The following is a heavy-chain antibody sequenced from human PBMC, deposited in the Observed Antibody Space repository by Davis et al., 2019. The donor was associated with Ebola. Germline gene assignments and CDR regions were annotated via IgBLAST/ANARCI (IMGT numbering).Heavy chain of an antibody. CDR1: GFTFSSYW. V-gene: IGHV3-74*01. Sequence: GESLKIPCAASGFTFSSYWMHWVRQAPGKGLVWVSRINSDGSSTSYADSVKGRFTISRDNSKNTLYLQMNSLRAEDTAVYYCAKDKVAGYYYGMDVWGQGTTVTVSS. D-gene: IGHD6-19*01. J-gene: IGHJ6*02. CDR2: INSDGSST. CDR3: AKDKVAGYYYGMDV.